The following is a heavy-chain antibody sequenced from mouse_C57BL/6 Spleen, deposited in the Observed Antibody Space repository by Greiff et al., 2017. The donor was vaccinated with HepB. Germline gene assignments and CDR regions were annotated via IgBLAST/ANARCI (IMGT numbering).Heavy chain of an antibody. Sequence: VQLQQSGTVLARPGASVKMSCKTSGYTFTSYWMHWVKQRPGQGLEWIGAIYPGNSDTSYNQKFKGKAKLTAVTSASTAYMELSSLTNEDSAVYYCTRWGNYEAYYFDYWGQGTTLTVSS. V-gene: IGHV1-5*01. J-gene: IGHJ2*01. CDR1: GYTFTSYW. CDR2: IYPGNSDT. CDR3: TRWGNYEAYYFDY. D-gene: IGHD1-1*01.